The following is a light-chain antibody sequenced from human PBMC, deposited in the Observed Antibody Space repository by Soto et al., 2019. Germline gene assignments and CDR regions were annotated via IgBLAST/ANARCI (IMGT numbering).Light chain of an antibody. CDR2: EVS. Sequence: QSALTQPASVSGSPGQSITISCTGTSSDVGGYNFVSWYQQHPGKAPKLMIYEVSNRPSGVSNRFSGSKSGYTASLTISGLQAGDEADYYCCSYTRSSIWVFGGGTKVTVL. CDR3: CSYTRSSIWV. CDR1: SSDVGGYNF. J-gene: IGLJ3*02. V-gene: IGLV2-14*01.